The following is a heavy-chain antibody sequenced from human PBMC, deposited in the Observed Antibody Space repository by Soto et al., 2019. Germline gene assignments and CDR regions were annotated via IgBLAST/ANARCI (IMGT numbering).Heavy chain of an antibody. D-gene: IGHD2-15*01. V-gene: IGHV2-5*02. CDR2: IYWDDDK. CDR3: AHRPSYCSGGSCYSGFDY. Sequence: QITLKESGPTLVKPTQTLTLTCTFSGFSLSTSGVGVGWIRQPPGKALEWLALIYWDDDKRYSPSLKSRLTIPKATSKNHVVLTMANMDPVDTATYYCAHRPSYCSGGSCYSGFDYWGQGTLVTVSS. CDR1: GFSLSTSGVG. J-gene: IGHJ4*02.